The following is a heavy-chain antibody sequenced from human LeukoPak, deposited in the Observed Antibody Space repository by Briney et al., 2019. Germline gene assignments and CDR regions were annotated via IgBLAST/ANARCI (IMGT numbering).Heavy chain of an antibody. CDR3: AEGDYDFWSGYSTSAFDY. D-gene: IGHD3-3*01. CDR2: IYYSGST. J-gene: IGHJ4*02. CDR1: GGSISSSSYY. Sequence: PSETLSLTCTVSGGSISSSSYYWGWIRQPPRKGLEWIGGIYYSGSTYYNPSLKSRVTISVDTSKNQFSLKLSSVTAADTAVYYCAEGDYDFWSGYSTSAFDYWGQGTLVTVSS. V-gene: IGHV4-39*01.